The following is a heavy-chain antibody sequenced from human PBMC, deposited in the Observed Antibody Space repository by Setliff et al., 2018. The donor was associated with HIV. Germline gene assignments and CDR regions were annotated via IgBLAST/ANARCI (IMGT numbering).Heavy chain of an antibody. CDR3: AKEPALPGDYFWGCPPDH. Sequence: PGGSLRLSCEASGFTFNTYWMAWVRQAPGKGLEWVAVISFDGRNTYYADSVKGRFTISRDASKSTLFLHINRLRTDDTAMYYCAKEPALPGDYFWGCPPDHWGQGTGVTVS. V-gene: IGHV3-30*18. J-gene: IGHJ5*02. CDR2: ISFDGRNT. CDR1: GFTFNTYW. D-gene: IGHD3-16*01.